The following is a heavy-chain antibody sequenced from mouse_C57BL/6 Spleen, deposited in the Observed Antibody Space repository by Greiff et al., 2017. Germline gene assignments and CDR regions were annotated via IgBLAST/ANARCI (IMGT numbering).Heavy chain of an antibody. V-gene: IGHV10-1*01. D-gene: IGHD2-1*01. CDR3: VSNYQRRLDY. Sequence: VKDRFTISRDDSESMLYLQMNNLKTEDTAMYYCVSNYQRRLDYWGQGTSVTVSS. J-gene: IGHJ4*01.